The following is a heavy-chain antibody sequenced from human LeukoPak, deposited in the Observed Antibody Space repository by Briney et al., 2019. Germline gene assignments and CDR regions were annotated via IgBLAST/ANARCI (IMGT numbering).Heavy chain of an antibody. Sequence: SQTLSLTCAISGDRVSADSATWNWIRQSPSRGLEWLGKTYYRSNRSKWSSDYALSVKSRVTISPDTSKNEFSLQLNSVTPEDTAVYYCTRANYRAFDIWGQGTMVTVSS. V-gene: IGHV6-1*01. D-gene: IGHD5-24*01. J-gene: IGHJ3*02. CDR3: TRANYRAFDI. CDR2: TYYRSNRSKWSS. CDR1: GDRVSADSAT.